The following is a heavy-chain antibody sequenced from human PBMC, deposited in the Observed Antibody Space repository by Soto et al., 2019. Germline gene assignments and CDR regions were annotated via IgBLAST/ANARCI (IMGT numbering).Heavy chain of an antibody. D-gene: IGHD3-9*01. CDR2: TYYKSKWNN. V-gene: IGHV6-1*01. J-gene: IGHJ6*02. Sequence: PSQTLSLTCVISGDSVPSNSAGWNWIRPSPSRGLEWLGRTYYKSKWNNDYALSVKSRITINPDTSKNQFSLHLYSVTPEDTAVYYCTGITWFRGMDVWGQGTPVTVSS. CDR1: GDSVPSNSAG. CDR3: TGITWFRGMDV.